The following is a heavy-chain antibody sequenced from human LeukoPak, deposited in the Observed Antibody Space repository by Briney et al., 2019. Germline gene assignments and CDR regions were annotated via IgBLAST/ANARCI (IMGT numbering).Heavy chain of an antibody. V-gene: IGHV4-39*07. Sequence: TSETLSLTCTVSGGSISSTSYYWSWIRQPPGKGLEWIGEINHSGSTNYNPSLKSRVTISVDTSKNQFSLKLSSVTAADTAVYYCARGSGLRYSVGPSPYGMDVWGQGTTVTVSS. CDR2: INHSGST. CDR3: ARGSGLRYSVGPSPYGMDV. J-gene: IGHJ6*02. D-gene: IGHD3-9*01. CDR1: GGSISSTSYY.